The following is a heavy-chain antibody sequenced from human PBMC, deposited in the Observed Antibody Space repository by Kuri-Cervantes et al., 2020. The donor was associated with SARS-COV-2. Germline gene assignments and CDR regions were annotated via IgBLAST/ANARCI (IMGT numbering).Heavy chain of an antibody. V-gene: IGHV3-23*01. CDR2: ISVSGGTT. Sequence: ETLSLTCAASGFTFSSYAMNWVRQAPGKGLEWVSVISVSGGTTYYADSVEGRFSISRDNSKNTLYLQMNSLRAEDSGIYFCARLIAAAGTGFDSWGQGALVTVSS. CDR1: GFTFSSYA. CDR3: ARLIAAAGTGFDS. J-gene: IGHJ4*02. D-gene: IGHD6-13*01.